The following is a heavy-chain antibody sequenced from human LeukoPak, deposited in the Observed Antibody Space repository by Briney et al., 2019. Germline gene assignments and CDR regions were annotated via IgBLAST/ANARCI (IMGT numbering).Heavy chain of an antibody. CDR2: ISSSSSTI. CDR3: ARELVSSSWYDDY. Sequence: GGSLRLSCAASGFTFSSYSMNWVRQAPGKGLEWVSYISSSSSTIYYADSVKGRFTISRDNAKNSLYLKMNSLRAEDTAVYYCARELVSSSWYDDYWGQGTLVTVSS. D-gene: IGHD6-13*01. J-gene: IGHJ4*02. V-gene: IGHV3-48*01. CDR1: GFTFSSYS.